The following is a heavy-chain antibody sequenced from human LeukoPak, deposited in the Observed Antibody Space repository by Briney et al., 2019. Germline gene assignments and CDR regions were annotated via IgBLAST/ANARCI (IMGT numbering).Heavy chain of an antibody. V-gene: IGHV1-69*05. CDR2: IVPIFGTT. CDR3: ARDRGERGSSWSLPAHGFDI. J-gene: IGHJ3*02. D-gene: IGHD6-13*01. CDR1: GGTFSSYA. Sequence: VASVKVSCKASGGTFSSYAINWVRQAPGQGLEWMGRIVPIFGTTNYAQKFQGRVTITTDESTSTAYMELSSLRSEDTAVYYCARDRGERGSSWSLPAHGFDIWGQGTMVTVSS.